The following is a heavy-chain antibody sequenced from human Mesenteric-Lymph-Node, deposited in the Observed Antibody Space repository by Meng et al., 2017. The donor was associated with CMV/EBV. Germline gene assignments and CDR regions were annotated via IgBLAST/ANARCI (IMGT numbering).Heavy chain of an antibody. J-gene: IGHJ4*02. V-gene: IGHV3-30*04. CDR1: GFTFSSYA. Sequence: GESLKISCAASGFTFSSYAMHWVRQAPGKGLEWVAVISYDGGNKYYADSVKGRFTISRDNSKNTLYLQMNSLRAEDTAVYYCARDRGIRGNIVVVIAIYYWGQGTLVTVSS. CDR3: ARDRGIRGNIVVVIAIYY. D-gene: IGHD2-21*01. CDR2: ISYDGGNK.